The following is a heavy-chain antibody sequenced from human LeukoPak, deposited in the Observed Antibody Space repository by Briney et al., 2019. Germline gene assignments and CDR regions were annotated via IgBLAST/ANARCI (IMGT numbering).Heavy chain of an antibody. CDR1: GLTFKNYG. Sequence: GGSLRLSCAASGLTFKNYGMHWVRQAPGKGLEWVAVISYDGSVQFYADSVKGRFTISRDNAKNTLYLQMNSLRAEDTAVYYCARDQGIGEGFDYWGQGTLVTVSS. CDR3: ARDQGIGEGFDY. J-gene: IGHJ4*02. CDR2: ISYDGSVQ. D-gene: IGHD3-10*01. V-gene: IGHV3-30*03.